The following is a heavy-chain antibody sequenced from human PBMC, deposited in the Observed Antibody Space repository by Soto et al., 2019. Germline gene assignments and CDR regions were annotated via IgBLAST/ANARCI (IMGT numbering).Heavy chain of an antibody. CDR1: GFTFSSYG. Sequence: QVQLVESGGGVVQPGRSLRLSCAASGFTFSSYGMHWVRQAPGKGLEWVAVIWYDGSNKYYADSVKGRFTVSRDNSKNTLYLQMNSLRAEDTAVYYCARDKRDMVWAAAGTDYWGQGTLVTVSS. V-gene: IGHV3-33*01. J-gene: IGHJ4*02. CDR3: ARDKRDMVWAAAGTDY. CDR2: IWYDGSNK. D-gene: IGHD6-13*01.